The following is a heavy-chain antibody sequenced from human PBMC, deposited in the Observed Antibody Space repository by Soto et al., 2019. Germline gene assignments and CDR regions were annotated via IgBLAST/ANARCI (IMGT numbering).Heavy chain of an antibody. V-gene: IGHV1-3*01. CDR1: GFTFTSYA. CDR2: INGGSGNT. Sequence: ASVKVSCKSSGFTFTSYAIHWLRQAPGQRPQWMGWINGGSGNTKYSQDFQGRVTFTRDTFATTSYLELSSLRSEDTAVYYCARVPPWGNSAGDYYIQHYDSWGQGTPVTVSS. J-gene: IGHJ4*02. CDR3: ARVPPWGNSAGDYYIQHYDS. D-gene: IGHD3-10*01.